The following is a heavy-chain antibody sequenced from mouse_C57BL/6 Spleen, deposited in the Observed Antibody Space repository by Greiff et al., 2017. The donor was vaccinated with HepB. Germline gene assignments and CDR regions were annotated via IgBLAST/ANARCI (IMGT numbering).Heavy chain of an antibody. CDR1: GFTFSSYA. D-gene: IGHD3-1*01. CDR2: ISDGGSYT. CDR3: ARVGGYFDV. Sequence: EVKLVESGGGLVKPGGSLKLSCAASGFTFSSYAMSWVRQTPEKRLEWVATISDGGSYTYYPDNVKGRCTISRDNAKNNLYLQMSHLKSEDTAVYYCARVGGYFDVWGTGTTVTVSS. V-gene: IGHV5-4*03. J-gene: IGHJ1*03.